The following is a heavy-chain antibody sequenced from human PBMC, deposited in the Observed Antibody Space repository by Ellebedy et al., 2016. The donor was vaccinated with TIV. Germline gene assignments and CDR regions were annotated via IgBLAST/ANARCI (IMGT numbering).Heavy chain of an antibody. Sequence: GGSLRLXXAASGFTFSTYTMNWVRQAPGKGLECVSYITSSSSTIYYADSVKGRFTISRDNAKNSLYLQMNSLRAEDTAVYYCARVHYVWGSYPNFDYWGQGTLVTASS. CDR3: ARVHYVWGSYPNFDY. J-gene: IGHJ4*02. CDR2: ITSSSSTI. D-gene: IGHD3-16*02. CDR1: GFTFSTYT. V-gene: IGHV3-48*04.